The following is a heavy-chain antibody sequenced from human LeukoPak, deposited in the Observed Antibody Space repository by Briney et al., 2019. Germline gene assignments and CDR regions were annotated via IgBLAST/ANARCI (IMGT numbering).Heavy chain of an antibody. CDR3: ARSIMITFGGVIAIDAFDI. CDR1: GYTFTGYY. V-gene: IGHV1-2*04. J-gene: IGHJ3*02. Sequence: ASVKVSCKASGYTFTGYYMHWVRQAPGQGLEWMGWINPNSGGTNYAQKFQGWVTTTRDTSISTAYMELSSLRSEDTAVYYCARSIMITFGGVIAIDAFDIWGQGTMVTVSS. CDR2: INPNSGGT. D-gene: IGHD3-16*02.